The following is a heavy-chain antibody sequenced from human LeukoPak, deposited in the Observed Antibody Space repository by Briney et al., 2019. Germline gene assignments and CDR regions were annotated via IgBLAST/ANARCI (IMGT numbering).Heavy chain of an antibody. CDR1: GFSFSSYG. D-gene: IGHD3-10*01. J-gene: IGHJ4*02. CDR2: ISYDGSKI. Sequence: GASLRLSCAASGFSFSSYGMHWVRQAPGKGLEWVAVISYDGSKIYYADSVKGRFTISRDNSKNTLNLQMNSLRAEDTAVYYCAKFWRGAHYYGSGSYYFEGGFDYWGRGTLVTVSS. V-gene: IGHV3-30*18. CDR3: AKFWRGAHYYGSGSYYFEGGFDY.